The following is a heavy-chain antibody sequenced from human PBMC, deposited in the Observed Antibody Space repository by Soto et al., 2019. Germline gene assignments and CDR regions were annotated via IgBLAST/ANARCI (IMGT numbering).Heavy chain of an antibody. D-gene: IGHD3-9*01. CDR1: GFTFSSYG. CDR3: ARDDLTETYDILTGYLDY. V-gene: IGHV3-33*01. J-gene: IGHJ4*02. Sequence: QSGGSLRLSCAASGFTFSSYGMHWVRQAPGKGLEWVAVIWYDGSNKYYADSVKGRFTISRDNSKNTLYLQMNNLRAEDTAVYYCARDDLTETYDILTGYLDYWGQGTLVTVSS. CDR2: IWYDGSNK.